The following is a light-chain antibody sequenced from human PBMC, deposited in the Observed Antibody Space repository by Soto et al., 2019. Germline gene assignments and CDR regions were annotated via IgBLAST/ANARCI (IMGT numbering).Light chain of an antibody. Sequence: EIVMTQSPATLSVSPGETATLSCRASQSVTYNLAWYQQKPGQGPRLLIYGAFTRATGIPARFSGSGSGTEFTLSISSLQYEDFAVYYCQQYKNWPPLTVGGGTKVEI. CDR2: GAF. V-gene: IGKV3-15*01. CDR1: QSVTYN. CDR3: QQYKNWPPLT. J-gene: IGKJ4*01.